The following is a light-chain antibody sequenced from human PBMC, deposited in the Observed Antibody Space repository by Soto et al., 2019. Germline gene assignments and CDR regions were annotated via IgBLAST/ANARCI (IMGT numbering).Light chain of an antibody. J-gene: IGKJ1*01. V-gene: IGKV3-11*01. Sequence: EIVLTQSPATLSLSPGERATLSCRASQSVSSYLAWYQQKPGQAPRLLIYDASNRATGIPARFSGSGSGTDFTLTISSLEPEDFAVYYCQQRSNWPFLRTFGKGTKVEIK. CDR2: DAS. CDR1: QSVSSY. CDR3: QQRSNWPFLRT.